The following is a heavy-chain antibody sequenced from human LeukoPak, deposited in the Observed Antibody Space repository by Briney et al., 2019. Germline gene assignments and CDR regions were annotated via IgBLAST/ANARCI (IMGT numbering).Heavy chain of an antibody. D-gene: IGHD4-17*01. CDR3: AQDHSTVMIFDY. Sequence: GGSLRLSCAASGFTVSSNYMSWVRQAPGKGLEWVSVIYSGGSTYYADSVKGRFTISRDNSKNTLYLQMNSLRAEDTAVHYCAQDHSTVMIFDYWGQGTLVTVSS. V-gene: IGHV3-53*01. J-gene: IGHJ4*02. CDR1: GFTVSSNY. CDR2: IYSGGST.